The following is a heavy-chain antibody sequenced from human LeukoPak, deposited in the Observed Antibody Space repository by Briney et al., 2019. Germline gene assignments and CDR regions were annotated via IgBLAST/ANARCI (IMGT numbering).Heavy chain of an antibody. CDR1: GGSFSGYY. Sequence: SETLSLTCAVYGGSFSGYYWSWIRQPPGKGLEWIGYIYYSGSTNYNPSLKSRVTISVDTSKNQFSLKLSSVTAADTAVYYCARGHMWYGGNSVYYYYGMDVWGQGTTVTVSS. CDR3: ARGHMWYGGNSVYYYYGMDV. D-gene: IGHD4-23*01. V-gene: IGHV4-59*01. CDR2: IYYSGST. J-gene: IGHJ6*02.